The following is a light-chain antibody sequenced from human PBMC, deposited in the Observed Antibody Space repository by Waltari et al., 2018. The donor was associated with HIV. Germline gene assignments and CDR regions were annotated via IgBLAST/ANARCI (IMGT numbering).Light chain of an antibody. CDR2: GVS. CDR1: QKIKSF. Sequence: QLTQTPSPLSASLGDKVTITCRASQKIKSFLNWYQVRPGKAPRVLLFGVSSLPTGVPSRFSGGGSGTDFTLTINNLQPEDFASYVCQQTFSVSITFGPGTRLEI. V-gene: IGKV1-39*01. J-gene: IGKJ5*01. CDR3: QQTFSVSIT.